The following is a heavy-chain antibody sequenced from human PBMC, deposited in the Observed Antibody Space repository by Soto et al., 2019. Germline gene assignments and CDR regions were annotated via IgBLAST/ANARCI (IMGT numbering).Heavy chain of an antibody. V-gene: IGHV3-21*01. CDR1: GFTFYSYS. Sequence: EVQLVESGGGLVKPGGSLRLSFAASGFTFYSYSMHWVRQAPGKGLEWVSYISGSGSYINYADSVKGRFTISRDNAKNSLYLQMNSLRAEDTAVFYCARASTAGTWYFDYWGQGTLVTVSS. CDR2: ISGSGSYI. CDR3: ARASTAGTWYFDY. J-gene: IGHJ4*02. D-gene: IGHD6-13*01.